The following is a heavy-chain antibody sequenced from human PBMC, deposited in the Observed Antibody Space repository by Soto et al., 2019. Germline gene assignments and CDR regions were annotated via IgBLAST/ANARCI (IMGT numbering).Heavy chain of an antibody. D-gene: IGHD1-7*01. Sequence: VASVKVSCKASGGTFSSYTISWVRQAPGQGLEWMGRIIPILGIANYAQKFQGRVTITADKSTSTAYMELSSLRSEDTAVYYCASTMTGTTPYYYMDVWGKGTTVTVSS. CDR1: GGTFSSYT. J-gene: IGHJ6*03. CDR3: ASTMTGTTPYYYMDV. CDR2: IIPILGIA. V-gene: IGHV1-69*02.